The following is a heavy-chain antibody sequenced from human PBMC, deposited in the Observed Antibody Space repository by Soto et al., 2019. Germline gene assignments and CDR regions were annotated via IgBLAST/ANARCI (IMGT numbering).Heavy chain of an antibody. CDR2: IIPIFGTA. D-gene: IGHD3-22*01. V-gene: IGHV1-69*01. Sequence: QVQLVQSGAEVKKPGSSVKVSCKASGGTFSSYAISWVRQAPGQGLEWMGGIIPIFGTANYAQKFQGRVTITADDSTSTAYMELSSLRSEDTAVYYCAKNRITMIVRGGVFDIWGQGTMVTVSS. CDR3: AKNRITMIVRGGVFDI. J-gene: IGHJ3*02. CDR1: GGTFSSYA.